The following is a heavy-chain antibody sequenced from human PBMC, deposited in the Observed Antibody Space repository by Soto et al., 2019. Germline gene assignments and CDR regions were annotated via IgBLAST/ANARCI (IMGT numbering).Heavy chain of an antibody. CDR3: ARGTRSNSGYEPDSYLDL. CDR1: GGPISSGY. D-gene: IGHD5-12*01. V-gene: IGHV4-59*01. J-gene: IGHJ2*01. CDR2: ISNTGTT. Sequence: SETLSLTCTVSGGPISSGYWSWLRQSPGEGLEWIGHISNTGTTNYSPSLKSRVFMSVDTSKTQISLKVSSVNAADTAVYYCARGTRSNSGYEPDSYLDLWGRGTLVTVSS.